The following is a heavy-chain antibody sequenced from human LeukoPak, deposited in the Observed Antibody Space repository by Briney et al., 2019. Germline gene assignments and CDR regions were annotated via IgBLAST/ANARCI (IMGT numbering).Heavy chain of an antibody. CDR3: ARDKGQYGLGTRGFTWFDP. CDR2: IYSRGST. D-gene: IGHD3-10*01. CDR1: GGSISSSNHY. J-gene: IGHJ5*02. V-gene: IGHV4-39*07. Sequence: SETLSLTCIVSGGSISSSNHYWGWIRQSRGKGLEWIVSIYSRGSTYYNPSRKSRFIVSADMSKNQFSLILNSVTAADTAVYYCARDKGQYGLGTRGFTWFDPWGQGTLVTVSS.